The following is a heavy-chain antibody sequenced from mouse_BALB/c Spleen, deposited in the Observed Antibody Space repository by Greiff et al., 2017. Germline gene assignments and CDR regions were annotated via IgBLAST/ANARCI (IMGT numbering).Heavy chain of an antibody. CDR1: GYTFTSYT. J-gene: IGHJ4*01. CDR2: INPSSGYT. D-gene: IGHD2-2*01. Sequence: VQLQESGAELARPGASVKMSCKASGYTFTSYTMHWVKQRPGQGLEWIGYINPSSGYTNYNQKFKDKATLTADKSSSTAYMQLSSLTSEDSAVYYCARGGYDEGYYAMDYWGQGTSVTVSS. CDR3: ARGGYDEGYYAMDY. V-gene: IGHV1-4*01.